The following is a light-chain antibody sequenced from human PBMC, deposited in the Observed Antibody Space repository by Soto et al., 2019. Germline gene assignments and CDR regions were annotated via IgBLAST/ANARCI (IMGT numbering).Light chain of an antibody. CDR1: SSDVGLYNL. CDR2: EVN. CDR3: CSYAASGSLL. J-gene: IGLJ2*01. V-gene: IGLV2-23*02. Sequence: QSVLTQPASVAGSPGQSITLSCTGTSSDVGLYNLVSWYQQHPGKAPKFMIYEVNKRSSGISFRFSGSKSGNTASLTISGLQAEDEADYYCCSYAASGSLLFGGGTKLTVL.